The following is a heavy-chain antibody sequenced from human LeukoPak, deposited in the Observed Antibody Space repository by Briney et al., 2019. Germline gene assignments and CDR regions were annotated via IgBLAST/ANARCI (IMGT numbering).Heavy chain of an antibody. CDR3: AREGGPTVTGVPFQH. Sequence: SETLSLTCTVSGGFIGTYYWSWIRQPPGKGLEYIGYIYYSGTTNYNPSLKSRVTISVDTSKDQFSLKVSSVTAADTAVYYCAREGGPTVTGVPFQHWGQGTLVTVSS. CDR1: GGFIGTYY. CDR2: IYYSGTT. J-gene: IGHJ1*01. D-gene: IGHD4-17*01. V-gene: IGHV4-59*01.